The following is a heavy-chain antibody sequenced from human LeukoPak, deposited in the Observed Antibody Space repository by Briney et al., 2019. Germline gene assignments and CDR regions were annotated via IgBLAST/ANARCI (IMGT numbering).Heavy chain of an antibody. CDR3: ARFYSSSLAFDI. Sequence: SETLSLTCTVSGGSISSGGYYWSWIRQHPGKGLEWIGYIYYSGSTYYNPSLKSRVTISVDTSKNQFSLKLSSVTAADTAVYYCARFYSSSLAFDIWGQETMVTVSS. CDR1: GGSISSGGYY. CDR2: IYYSGST. D-gene: IGHD2/OR15-2a*01. V-gene: IGHV4-31*03. J-gene: IGHJ3*02.